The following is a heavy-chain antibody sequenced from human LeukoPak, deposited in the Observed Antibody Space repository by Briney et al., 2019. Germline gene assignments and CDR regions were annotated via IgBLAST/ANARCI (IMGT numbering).Heavy chain of an antibody. CDR1: GFTFSSYS. D-gene: IGHD3-22*01. J-gene: IGHJ4*02. CDR3: ARDRGRHYDSSGYRDY. Sequence: GGPLRLSCAASGFTFSSYSMNWVRQAPGKGLEWVSSISSSSSYIYYADSVKGRFTISRDNAKNSLYLQMNSLRAEDTAVYYCARDRGRHYDSSGYRDYWGQGTLVTVSS. V-gene: IGHV3-21*01. CDR2: ISSSSSYI.